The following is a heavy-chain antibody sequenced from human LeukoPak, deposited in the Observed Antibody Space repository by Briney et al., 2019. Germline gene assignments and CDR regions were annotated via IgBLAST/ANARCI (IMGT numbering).Heavy chain of an antibody. D-gene: IGHD4-17*01. CDR1: GFTFGSYG. J-gene: IGHJ4*02. CDR2: ISYDGPNK. CDR3: AKGRYHLATVTLLDY. Sequence: GGSLRLSCAASGFTFGSYGMHWVRQAPGKGLEWVAVISYDGPNKYYADSVKGRFTISRDNSKNTLYLQMNSVRAEDTAIYYCAKGRYHLATVTLLDYWGQGTLVTVSS. V-gene: IGHV3-30*18.